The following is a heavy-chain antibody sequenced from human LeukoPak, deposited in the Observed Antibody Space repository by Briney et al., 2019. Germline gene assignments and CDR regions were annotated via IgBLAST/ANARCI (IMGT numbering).Heavy chain of an antibody. J-gene: IGHJ4*02. Sequence: GGSLRLSCAASGFTFSSSAMSWVRQAPGKGLEWVSSISGSGSGGSTYYADSVKGRFTISRDNSKNTLYLQMNSLRAEDTAVYYCARDDYGGLDYWGQGTLVTVSS. CDR1: GFTFSSSA. V-gene: IGHV3-23*01. CDR2: ISGSGSGGST. CDR3: ARDDYGGLDY. D-gene: IGHD4-23*01.